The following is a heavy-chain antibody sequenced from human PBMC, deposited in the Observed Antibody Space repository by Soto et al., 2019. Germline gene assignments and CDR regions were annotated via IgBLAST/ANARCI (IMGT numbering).Heavy chain of an antibody. Sequence: QVQLVQSGAEVKEPGASVKVSCKASGYTFTHYGFSWVRQAPGQGLEWLAWTSADNGDTNYAPKLQGRVTLTTDTSTGTAYMELRSLRPDDTAVYYCARDERGTCTSSICYYFDYWGQGTLVTVSS. V-gene: IGHV1-18*04. CDR3: ARDERGTCTSSICYYFDY. CDR2: TSADNGDT. CDR1: GYTFTHYG. J-gene: IGHJ4*02. D-gene: IGHD2-2*01.